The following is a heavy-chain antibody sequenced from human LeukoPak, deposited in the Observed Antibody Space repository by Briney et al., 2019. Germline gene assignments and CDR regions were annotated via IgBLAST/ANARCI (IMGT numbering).Heavy chain of an antibody. CDR1: GGSISSGGYS. J-gene: IGHJ5*02. D-gene: IGHD2-21*02. CDR2: IYHSGST. CDR3: ARGLAYCGGDCWVWFDP. V-gene: IGHV4-30-2*01. Sequence: SETLSLTCAVSGGSISSGGYSWSWIWQPPGKGLEWIGYIYHSGSTYYNPSLKSRVTISVDRSKNQFSLKLSSVTAADTAVYYCARGLAYCGGDCWVWFDPWGQGTLVTVSS.